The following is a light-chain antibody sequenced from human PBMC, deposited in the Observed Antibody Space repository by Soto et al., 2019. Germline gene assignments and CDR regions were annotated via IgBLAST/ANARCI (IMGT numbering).Light chain of an antibody. CDR1: SSDVGGYNY. V-gene: IGLV2-14*01. J-gene: IGLJ1*01. CDR3: SSYTSSSTLYV. Sequence: QSVLTQPASVSGSPGQSITISCTGTSSDVGGYNYVSWYQQHPGKAPKLLIYDGSNRPSGVSNRFSGSKSVNTASLTISGLQAEDEADYYCSSYTSSSTLYVFGTGTKLTVL. CDR2: DGS.